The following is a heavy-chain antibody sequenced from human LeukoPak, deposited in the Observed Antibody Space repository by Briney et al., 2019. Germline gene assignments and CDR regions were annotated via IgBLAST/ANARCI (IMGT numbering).Heavy chain of an antibody. CDR2: ISSSGSTI. CDR3: ARDQRNYDSSGNYYYYGMDV. J-gene: IGHJ6*02. V-gene: IGHV3-48*03. D-gene: IGHD3-22*01. CDR1: GFTFSSYE. Sequence: PGGSLRLSCAAPGFTFSSYEMNWVRQAPGKGLEWVSYISSSGSTIYYADSVKGRFTISRDNAKNSLYLQMNSLRAEDTAVYYCARDQRNYDSSGNYYYYGMDVWGQGTTVTVSS.